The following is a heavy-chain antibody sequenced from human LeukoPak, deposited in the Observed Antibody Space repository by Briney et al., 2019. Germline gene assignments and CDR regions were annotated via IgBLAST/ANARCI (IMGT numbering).Heavy chain of an antibody. CDR2: ISGSSVTT. V-gene: IGHV3-23*01. D-gene: IGHD1-26*01. J-gene: IGHJ5*02. CDR1: GFTFRSYV. Sequence: GGSLRLSCAASGFTFRSYVMSWVRQAPGKGLEWVSTISGSSVTTYYADSVKGRFTISRDNSKNTLYLQMNSLTSEDTAIYFCAREGLGPTFSAWFDPWGQGTLVTVSS. CDR3: AREGLGPTFSAWFDP.